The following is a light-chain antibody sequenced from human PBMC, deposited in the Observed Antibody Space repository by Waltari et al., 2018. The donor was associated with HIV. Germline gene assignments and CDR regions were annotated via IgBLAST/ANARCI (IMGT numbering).Light chain of an antibody. CDR3: YSAADNVGV. CDR1: ILTKKY. J-gene: IGLJ3*02. CDR2: KDS. Sequence: SYDLTQPSSVSVSPGQTARITCSGSILTKKYARWFQLRPGQAPILLIYKDSERPSGVPDRFSGSSSGDTVTLTIRGAQLEDEADYDCYSAADNVGVFGGGTNLAVL. V-gene: IGLV3-27*01.